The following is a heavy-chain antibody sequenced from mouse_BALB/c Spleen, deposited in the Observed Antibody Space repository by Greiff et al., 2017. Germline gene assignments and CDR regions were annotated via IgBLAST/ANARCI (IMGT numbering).Heavy chain of an antibody. CDR2: ISSGGST. CDR3: ARGGYYDNDEPFAY. J-gene: IGHJ3*01. V-gene: IGHV5-6-5*01. D-gene: IGHD2-4*01. CDR1: GFTFSSYA. Sequence: EVQVVESGGGLVKPGGSLKLSCAASGFTFSSYAMSWVRQTPEKRLEWVASISSGGSTYYPDSVKGRFTISRDNARNILYLQMSSLRSEDTAMYYSARGGYYDNDEPFAYWGEGTLVTVSA.